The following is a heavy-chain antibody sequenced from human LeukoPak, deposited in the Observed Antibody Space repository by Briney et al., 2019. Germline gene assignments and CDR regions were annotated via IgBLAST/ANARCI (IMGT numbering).Heavy chain of an antibody. CDR3: ARGSRYDILTGYLNYYYYYYGMDV. CDR1: GGSISSSF. Sequence: SETLSLTCTVSGGSISSSFWSWIRQPPGRGLEYIGYIYYTGSTDYNPSLKGRVTISIDTSKNQFSLKLSSVTAADTAVYYCARGSRYDILTGYLNYYYYYYGMDVWGQGTTVTVSS. V-gene: IGHV4-59*01. CDR2: IYYTGST. J-gene: IGHJ6*02. D-gene: IGHD3-9*01.